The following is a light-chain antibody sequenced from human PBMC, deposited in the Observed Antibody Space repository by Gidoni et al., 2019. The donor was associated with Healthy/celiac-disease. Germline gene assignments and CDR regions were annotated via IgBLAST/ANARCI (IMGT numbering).Light chain of an antibody. Sequence: DIQMTQSPSTLSASVGARVTITCRASQSISSWLAWYQQKPGKAPKLLIYKASSLESGVPSRFSGSGSGTEFTLTISSLQPDDFATYYCQQYKSYSTFGQGTKVEIK. V-gene: IGKV1-5*03. CDR3: QQYKSYST. CDR1: QSISSW. CDR2: KAS. J-gene: IGKJ1*01.